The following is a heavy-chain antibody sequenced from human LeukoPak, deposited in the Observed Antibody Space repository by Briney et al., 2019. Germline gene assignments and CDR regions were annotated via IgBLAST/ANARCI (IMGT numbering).Heavy chain of an antibody. CDR2: ISYDGSNK. D-gene: IGHD6-13*01. CDR3: VRDRCSTCHYFGC. Sequence: GSLLLSCAASGFTFSSYSMHWVRQAPGKGLEWVAVISYDGSNKYYADSVKGRFTISRDTSKNTLYPQMNSLRAEDTAMYYCVRDRCSTCHYFGCWGQGTLVTVSS. V-gene: IGHV3-30-3*01. J-gene: IGHJ4*02. CDR1: GFTFSSYS.